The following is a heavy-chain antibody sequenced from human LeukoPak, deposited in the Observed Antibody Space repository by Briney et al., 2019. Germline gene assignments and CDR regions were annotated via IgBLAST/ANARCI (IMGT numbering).Heavy chain of an antibody. CDR3: AAYDGFDY. D-gene: IGHD3-22*01. V-gene: IGHV3-7*01. Sequence: GGSLRLSWAASGFTFSSYWMSWVRQAPGKGLGWVANIKQDGREKYYVDSVKGRFTISRDNAKNSLYLQMNSLRAEDTAVYYCAAYDGFDYWGQGTLVTVSS. CDR2: IKQDGREK. CDR1: GFTFSSYW. J-gene: IGHJ4*02.